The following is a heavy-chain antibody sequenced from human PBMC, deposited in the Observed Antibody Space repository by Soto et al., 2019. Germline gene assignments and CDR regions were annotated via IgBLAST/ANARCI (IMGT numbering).Heavy chain of an antibody. J-gene: IGHJ6*02. D-gene: IGHD3-10*01. CDR1: GYSFTSYW. Sequence: PGESLKISCKGSGYSFTSYWISWVRQMPGKGLEWMGRIDPSDSYTNYSPSFRGHVTISADKSISTAYLQWSSLKASDTAMYYCARGIWFGELDYYGMDVWGQGTTVTVSS. CDR2: IDPSDSYT. V-gene: IGHV5-10-1*01. CDR3: ARGIWFGELDYYGMDV.